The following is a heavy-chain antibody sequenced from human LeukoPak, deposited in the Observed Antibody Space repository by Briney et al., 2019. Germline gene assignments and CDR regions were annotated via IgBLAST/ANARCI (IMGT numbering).Heavy chain of an antibody. J-gene: IGHJ4*02. V-gene: IGHV1-18*04. CDR1: GYTFTSYG. CDR2: ISAYNGNT. Sequence: AASVKVSCKASGYTFTSYGISRVRQAPGQGPEWMGWISAYNGNTNYAQKLQGRVTMTTDTSTSTAYMELRSLRSDDTAVYYCARGSSGYSYGYAVDYWGQGTLVTVSS. CDR3: ARGSSGYSYGYAVDY. D-gene: IGHD5-18*01.